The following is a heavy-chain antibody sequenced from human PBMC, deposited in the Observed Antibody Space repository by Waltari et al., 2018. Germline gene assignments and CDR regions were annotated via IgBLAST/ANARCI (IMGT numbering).Heavy chain of an antibody. CDR1: GFTFSNYA. J-gene: IGHJ4*02. V-gene: IGHV3-23*04. Sequence: EVQLVESGGGLVQPGGSLRLSCAASGFTFSNYAMSWVRQAPGKGLEWVSTISGGDGTTYYADSVKGRFTISRDSSKNTLFLQMNSLRAEDTALYYCARGSKKVGATSPDDYWGQGTLITVSS. CDR2: ISGGDGTT. CDR3: ARGSKKVGATSPDDY. D-gene: IGHD1-26*01.